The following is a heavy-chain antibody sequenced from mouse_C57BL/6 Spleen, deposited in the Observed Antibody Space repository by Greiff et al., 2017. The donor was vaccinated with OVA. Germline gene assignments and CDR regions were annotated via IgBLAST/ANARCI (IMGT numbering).Heavy chain of an antibody. J-gene: IGHJ3*01. CDR1: GYTFTSYW. D-gene: IGHD1-1*01. CDR2: IDPSDSYT. CDR3: ARPHGSGLGSDWFAY. Sequence: VQLQQPGAELVKPGASVKLSCKASGYTFTSYWMQWVKQRPGQGLEWIGEIDPSDSYTNYNQKFKGKATLTVDTSSSTAYMQLSSLTSEDSAVYYCARPHGSGLGSDWFAYWGQGTLVTVSA. V-gene: IGHV1-50*01.